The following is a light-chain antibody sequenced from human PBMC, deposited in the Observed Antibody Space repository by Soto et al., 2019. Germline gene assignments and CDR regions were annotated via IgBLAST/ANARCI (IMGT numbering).Light chain of an antibody. CDR1: QSVGKY. CDR2: DAS. CDR3: QQYTDLPPIT. Sequence: EIVLTQSPATLSLSPGERSTLSCMASQSVGKYLVWYQQKPGQAPRLLIYDASNRATVIPARFSGSGSGTEFTLTISSLQSEDFAVYYCQQYTDLPPITFGQGTRLEIK. V-gene: IGKV3-15*01. J-gene: IGKJ5*01.